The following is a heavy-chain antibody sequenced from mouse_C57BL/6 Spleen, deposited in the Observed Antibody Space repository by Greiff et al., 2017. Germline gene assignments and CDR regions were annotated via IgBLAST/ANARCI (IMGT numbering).Heavy chain of an antibody. V-gene: IGHV1-80*01. CDR1: GYAFSSYW. CDR2: IYPGDGDT. D-gene: IGHD3-3*01. CDR3: ARWGPSAY. J-gene: IGHJ3*01. Sequence: VKLMESGAELVKPGASVKISCKASGYAFSSYWMNWVKQRPGKGLEWIGQIYPGDGDTNYNGKFKGKATLTADKSSSTAYMQLSSLTSEDSAVYFCARWGPSAYWGQGTLVTVSA.